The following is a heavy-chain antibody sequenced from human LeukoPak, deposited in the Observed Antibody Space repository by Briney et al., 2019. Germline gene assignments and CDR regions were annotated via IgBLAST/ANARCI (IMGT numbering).Heavy chain of an antibody. D-gene: IGHD3-22*01. CDR3: TTGTWLSQDY. Sequence: ETLSLTCAVYGGSFSGYYWSWVRQVPGKGLEWVGRIKDRSEGGTTDYAAPVKDRFVISRDESKNTLYLQVSGLKTEDTGVYYCTTGTWLSQDYWGQGTLVTVSS. CDR1: GGSFSGYY. CDR2: IKDRSEGGTT. V-gene: IGHV3-15*01. J-gene: IGHJ4*02.